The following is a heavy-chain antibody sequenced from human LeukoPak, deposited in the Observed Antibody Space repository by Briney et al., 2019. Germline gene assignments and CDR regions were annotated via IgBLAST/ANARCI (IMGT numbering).Heavy chain of an antibody. J-gene: IGHJ6*04. CDR2: ITPIFGTA. V-gene: IGHV1-69*13. CDR3: ARVSSAAGYSYYYGMDV. D-gene: IGHD3-9*01. Sequence: VASVKVSCKASAGNFSSYAISWVLQAPGQGLEWMGGITPIFGTANYAQKFQGRVTITADESTSTAYMELSSLRSEDTAVYYCARVSSAAGYSYYYGMDVWGKGTTVTVSS. CDR1: AGNFSSYA.